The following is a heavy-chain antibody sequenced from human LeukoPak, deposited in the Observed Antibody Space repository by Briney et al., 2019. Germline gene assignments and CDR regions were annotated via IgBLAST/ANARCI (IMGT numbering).Heavy chain of an antibody. CDR1: GGSISGTNSY. V-gene: IGHV4-39*01. CDR2: IYFSGST. CDR3: ARQRADYYYYYRDV. Sequence: PSETLSLTCIVSGGSISGTNSYWAWIRQPAGKGLEWIVSIYFSGSTFYKSSLESRLNMSVNMSKNQFSLKVRTVTAADTAVYYCARQRADYYYYYRDVWGKGTTVTVSS. J-gene: IGHJ6*03.